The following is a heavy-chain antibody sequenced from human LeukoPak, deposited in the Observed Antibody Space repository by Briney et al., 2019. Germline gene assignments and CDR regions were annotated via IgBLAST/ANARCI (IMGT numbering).Heavy chain of an antibody. D-gene: IGHD3-22*01. CDR3: ARSRGPSYYYDSSGYPSGY. V-gene: IGHV3-7*01. Sequence: PGGSLRLSCAASGFTFSSYWMSWVRQAPGKGLEWVANIKQEGSEKYYVDSVKGRFTISRDNAKNSLYLQMNSLRAEDTAVYYCARSRGPSYYYDSSGYPSGYWGQGTLVTVSS. J-gene: IGHJ4*02. CDR2: IKQEGSEK. CDR1: GFTFSSYW.